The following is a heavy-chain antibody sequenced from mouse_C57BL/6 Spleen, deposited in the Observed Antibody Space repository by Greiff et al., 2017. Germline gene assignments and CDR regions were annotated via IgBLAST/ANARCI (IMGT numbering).Heavy chain of an antibody. CDR2: IYPGSGST. CDR1: GYTFTSYW. D-gene: IGHD1-1*01. CDR3: ARVGSSYDYIDY. V-gene: IGHV1-55*01. Sequence: QVQLQQPGAELVKPGASVKMSCKASGYTFTSYWITWVKQRPGQGLEWIGDIYPGSGSTNYNEKFKSKATLTVDTSSSTAYMQRSSLTSEDSAVYDCARVGSSYDYIDYWGQGTTLTVSS. J-gene: IGHJ2*01.